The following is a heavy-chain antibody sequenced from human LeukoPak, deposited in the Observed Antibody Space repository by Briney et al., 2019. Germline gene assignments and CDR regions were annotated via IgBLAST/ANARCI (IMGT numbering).Heavy chain of an antibody. D-gene: IGHD3-22*01. CDR3: ARVLSRVTMIVVVINDAFDI. V-gene: IGHV4-34*01. Sequence: SKTLSPTCAVYGGSFSGYYWSWIRQPPGKGLEWIGEINHSGSTNYNPSLKSRVTISVETSKNQFSLKLSSVTAADTAVYYCARVLSRVTMIVVVINDAFDIWGQGTMVTVSS. J-gene: IGHJ3*02. CDR2: INHSGST. CDR1: GGSFSGYY.